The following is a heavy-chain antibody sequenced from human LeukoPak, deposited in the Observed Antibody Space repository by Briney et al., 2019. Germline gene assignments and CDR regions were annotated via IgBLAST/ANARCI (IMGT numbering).Heavy chain of an antibody. CDR2: ISPYSGHA. CDR1: GYTFYTYG. V-gene: IGHV1-18*04. D-gene: IGHD6-19*01. CDR3: ARDPGVYSSGSYAPGWFDP. J-gene: IGHJ5*02. Sequence: ASVKVSCKASGYTFYTYGLSWVRQAPGQGLEWMGRISPYSGHANYAQKLQGRVTMTTDTSTSTAYMELRSLRSDDTAMYYCARDPGVYSSGSYAPGWFDPWGQGSLVTVSS.